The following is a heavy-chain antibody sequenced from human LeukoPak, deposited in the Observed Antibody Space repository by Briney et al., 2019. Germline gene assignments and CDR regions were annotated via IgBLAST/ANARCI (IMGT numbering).Heavy chain of an antibody. CDR2: IIPIFGTA. Sequence: GASVKVSCKASGGTFSSYAISWVRQAPGQGLEWMGGIIPIFGTANYAQKFQGRVTITADESTSTAYMELSSLRSEDTAVYYCARELHKLLWFGEFDDAFDIWAQGTIVTVSS. CDR1: GGTFSSYA. V-gene: IGHV1-69*13. CDR3: ARELHKLLWFGEFDDAFDI. D-gene: IGHD3-10*01. J-gene: IGHJ3*02.